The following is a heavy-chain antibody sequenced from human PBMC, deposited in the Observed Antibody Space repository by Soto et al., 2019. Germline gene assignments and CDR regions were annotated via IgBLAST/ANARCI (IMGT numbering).Heavy chain of an antibody. CDR1: GFTFSSYG. Sequence: GGSLRLSCAASGFTFSSYGMHWVRQAPGKGLEWVAVISYDGSNKYYGDSVKGRFTISRDNSKNTLYLQMNSLRAEDTAVYYCAKDESYSFDYWGQGTLVTVSS. D-gene: IGHD1-26*01. CDR3: AKDESYSFDY. CDR2: ISYDGSNK. J-gene: IGHJ4*02. V-gene: IGHV3-30*18.